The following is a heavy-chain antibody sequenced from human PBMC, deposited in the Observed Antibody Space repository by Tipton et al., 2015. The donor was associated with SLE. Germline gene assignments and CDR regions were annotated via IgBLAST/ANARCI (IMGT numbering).Heavy chain of an antibody. CDR2: IYHTGST. CDR3: ARGPPFMEWERNWFDP. D-gene: IGHD3-3*02. J-gene: IGHJ5*02. Sequence: TLSLTCTVSGGSISTYYWSWIRQPPKQGLEWIGWIYHTGSTDYNPSLKSRVTISVDTSKNQFSLRLSSVTAADTAVYYCARGPPFMEWERNWFDPWGQGTQVTVPS. CDR1: GGSISTYY. V-gene: IGHV4-59*01.